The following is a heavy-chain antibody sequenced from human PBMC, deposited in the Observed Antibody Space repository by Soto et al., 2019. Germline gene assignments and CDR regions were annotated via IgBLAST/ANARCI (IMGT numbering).Heavy chain of an antibody. CDR1: GYSFTSYW. CDR2: IYPGDSGT. CDR3: ARQLSSGMATITCPDY. Sequence: GESLKMSCKGSGYSFTSYWIGWVRQMPGKGLEWMGIIYPGDSGTRYSPSFQGQVTISVDKSISTAYLQWSSLKASDTAMYYCARQLSSGMATITCPDYWGQGTLVTVSS. J-gene: IGHJ4*02. V-gene: IGHV5-51*01. D-gene: IGHD5-12*01.